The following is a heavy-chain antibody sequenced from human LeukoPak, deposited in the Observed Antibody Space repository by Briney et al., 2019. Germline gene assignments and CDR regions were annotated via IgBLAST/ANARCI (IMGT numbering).Heavy chain of an antibody. V-gene: IGHV1-46*01. D-gene: IGHD2-21*02. Sequence: GASVKVSCETSGYTFRTYYIYWVRQAPGQGLEWMGRFTPSGGTTKYAQNFQGRVTMTRDTSTNTVYMELSSLRSDDTAVYCCARGDCSEGNCYSDYWGQGTLVTVSS. J-gene: IGHJ4*02. CDR2: FTPSGGTT. CDR3: ARGDCSEGNCYSDY. CDR1: GYTFRTYY.